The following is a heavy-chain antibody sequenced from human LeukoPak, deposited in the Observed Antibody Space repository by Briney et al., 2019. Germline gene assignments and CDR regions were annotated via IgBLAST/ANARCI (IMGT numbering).Heavy chain of an antibody. CDR1: GDSISSYY. D-gene: IGHD6-13*01. V-gene: IGHV4-59*08. CDR2: IYYSGST. Sequence: SETLSLTCTVSGDSISSYYWSWIRQPSGKGLEWIGYIYYSGSTNYNPSLKSRVTISVDTSKNQFSLKLSSVTAADTAVYYCARHGGYSSSWYLKDWFGPWGQGTLVTVSS. CDR3: ARHGGYSSSWYLKDWFGP. J-gene: IGHJ5*02.